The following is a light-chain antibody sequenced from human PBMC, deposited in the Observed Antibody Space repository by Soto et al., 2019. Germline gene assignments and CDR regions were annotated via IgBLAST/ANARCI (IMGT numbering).Light chain of an antibody. CDR3: HQYNNGPIT. CDR1: QSVSTN. V-gene: IGKV3-15*01. J-gene: IGKJ5*01. Sequence: EIVMTQSPATLSVSPGERATLSCRASQSVSTNLAWYQQKPGQAPRLLIYDASTRATGLPARFSGSGSGTEFTLTISSLQSEDFGVYYCHQYNNGPITFGQGTRLEI. CDR2: DAS.